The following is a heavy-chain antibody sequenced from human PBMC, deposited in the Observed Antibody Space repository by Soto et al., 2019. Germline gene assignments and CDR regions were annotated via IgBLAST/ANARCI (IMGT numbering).Heavy chain of an antibody. Sequence: QVQLVQSGAEVKKPGASVRVSCKASGYNFTSYDIHWGRQATGQGLEWMGWINPNSGNTGYAQRFQGRVTMTRNTSISTAYMELLSLRSEDTAVYYCARGQWLYSLGYWGQGTLVTVSS. V-gene: IGHV1-8*01. J-gene: IGHJ4*02. CDR3: ARGQWLYSLGY. CDR1: GYNFTSYD. D-gene: IGHD6-19*01. CDR2: INPNSGNT.